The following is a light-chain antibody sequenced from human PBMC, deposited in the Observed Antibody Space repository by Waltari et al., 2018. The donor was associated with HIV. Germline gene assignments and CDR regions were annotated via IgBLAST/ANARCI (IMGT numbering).Light chain of an antibody. CDR3: CSYTTSDTWV. J-gene: IGLJ3*02. Sequence: QSALTQPASVSGSPGQSITIPCAGTRSDVGHHNLVSWYQQHPGKAPKLIVFEVTNRPSGLSSRFSGSKSDNTASLTISGLQAEDEADYYCCSYTTSDTWVFGGGTKLTVL. CDR2: EVT. CDR1: RSDVGHHNL. V-gene: IGLV2-14*01.